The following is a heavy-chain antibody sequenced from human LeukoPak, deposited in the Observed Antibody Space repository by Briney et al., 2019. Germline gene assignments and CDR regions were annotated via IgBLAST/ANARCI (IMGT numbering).Heavy chain of an antibody. CDR2: IYTSGST. J-gene: IGHJ3*02. Sequence: NSSETLSLTCTVSGGSISSYYWSWIRQPAGKGLEWIGRIYTSGSTNYNPSLKSRVTMSVDTSKNQFSLKLSSVTAADTAVYYCAREHCGGDCYSRDDAFDIWGQGTMVTVSS. CDR1: GGSISSYY. V-gene: IGHV4-4*07. CDR3: AREHCGGDCYSRDDAFDI. D-gene: IGHD2-21*01.